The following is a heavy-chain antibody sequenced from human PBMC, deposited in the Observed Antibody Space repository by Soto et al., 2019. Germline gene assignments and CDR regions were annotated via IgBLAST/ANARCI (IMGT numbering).Heavy chain of an antibody. Sequence: SETLSLTCAVSGGSISSGGYAWAWIRQPPGKGLEWVGYTYQSGSIYYNPSLKSRVTIAADRSKNQFSLNLASVTAADTAVYYCARSYSGGDAYFDYWGQGTVVTVSS. CDR2: TYQSGSI. V-gene: IGHV4-30-2*01. CDR3: ARSYSGGDAYFDY. D-gene: IGHD2-21*02. CDR1: GGSISSGGYA. J-gene: IGHJ4*02.